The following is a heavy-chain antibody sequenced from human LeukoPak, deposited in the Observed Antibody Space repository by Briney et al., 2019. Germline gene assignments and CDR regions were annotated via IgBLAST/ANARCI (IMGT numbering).Heavy chain of an antibody. Sequence: GGSLRLSCAASGFTVSSNYMSWVRQAPGKGLEWVANIKQDGSEKYYVDSVQGRFTISRDNAKNSLYLQMNSLRADDTAVYYCARGGGYAWDYWGQGTLVTVSS. CDR3: ARGGGYAWDY. CDR2: IKQDGSEK. D-gene: IGHD5-12*01. V-gene: IGHV3-7*01. J-gene: IGHJ4*02. CDR1: GFTVSSNY.